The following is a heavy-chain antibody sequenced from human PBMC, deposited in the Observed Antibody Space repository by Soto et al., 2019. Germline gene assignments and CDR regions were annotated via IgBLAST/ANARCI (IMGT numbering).Heavy chain of an antibody. J-gene: IGHJ4*02. CDR2: IYHSGST. D-gene: IGHD3-3*01. CDR3: ARCSAFGVDVLDY. V-gene: IGHV4-38-2*01. CDR1: GYSISSGYY. Sequence: SETLSLTCAVSGYSISSGYYWGWIRQPPGKGLEWIGSIYHSGSTYYNPSLKSRVTISVDTSKNQFSLKLSSVTAADTAVYYCARCSAFGVDVLDYWGQGTLVTVSS.